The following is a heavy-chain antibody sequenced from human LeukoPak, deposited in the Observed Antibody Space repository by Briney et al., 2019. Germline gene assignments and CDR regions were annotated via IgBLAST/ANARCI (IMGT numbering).Heavy chain of an antibody. V-gene: IGHV3-9*01. J-gene: IGHJ4*02. CDR3: AKDISGYDLTATGVDY. CDR1: GFTFYDYA. CDR2: ISWNSGSI. D-gene: IGHD5-12*01. Sequence: GRSLRLSCAASGFTFYDYAMHWLRQAPGKGLEWVSGISWNSGSIDYADSVKGRFTISRDNAKNSLYLQMNSLRAEDTALYYCAKDISGYDLTATGVDYWGQGNLVTVSS.